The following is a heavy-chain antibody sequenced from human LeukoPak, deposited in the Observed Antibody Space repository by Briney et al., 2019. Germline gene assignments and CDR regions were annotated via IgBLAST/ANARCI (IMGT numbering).Heavy chain of an antibody. CDR1: SGSISSYY. CDR3: AREIAGASGWFDP. Sequence: SETLSLTCTVSSGSISSYYWSWIRQPPGKGLEWIGYIYYSGSTNYNPSLKSRVTISVDTSKNQFSLKLHSVTAADTAVYYCAREIAGASGWFDPWGQGTLVTVSS. J-gene: IGHJ5*02. D-gene: IGHD1-26*01. V-gene: IGHV4-59*01. CDR2: IYYSGST.